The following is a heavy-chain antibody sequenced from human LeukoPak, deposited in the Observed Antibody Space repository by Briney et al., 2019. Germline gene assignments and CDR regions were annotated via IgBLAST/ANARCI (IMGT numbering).Heavy chain of an antibody. CDR1: GGSISSSNYY. CDR3: AGGGGRSYYFDY. V-gene: IGHV4-39*07. Sequence: MSSETLSLTCTVSGGSISSSNYYWGWIRQPPGKGLEWIGSIYYSGNTYYNPSLKSRVTISVDASKNQFSLKLSSVTAADTAVYYCAGGGGRSYYFDYWGQGTLVTVSS. CDR2: IYYSGNT. J-gene: IGHJ4*02. D-gene: IGHD3-16*01.